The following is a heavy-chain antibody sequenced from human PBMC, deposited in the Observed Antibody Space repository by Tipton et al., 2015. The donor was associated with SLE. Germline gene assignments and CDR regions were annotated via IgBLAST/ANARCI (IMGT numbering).Heavy chain of an antibody. CDR1: GGSISPFY. V-gene: IGHV4-59*01. J-gene: IGHJ4*02. CDR2: VSRSGAA. D-gene: IGHD5-12*01. Sequence: TLSLTCSVSGGSISPFYWSWMRQTPGKGLEWIGQVSRSGAADYSPSLKSRVSISVDTSKNQFSLRLNSVTPADTAVYYCARRHYSGPFDSWGQGTLVTVSS. CDR3: ARRHYSGPFDS.